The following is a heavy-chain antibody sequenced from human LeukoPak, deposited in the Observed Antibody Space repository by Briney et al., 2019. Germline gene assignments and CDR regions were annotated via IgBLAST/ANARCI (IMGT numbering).Heavy chain of an antibody. CDR2: IYYSGST. CDR3: ARRSGYDSLDY. J-gene: IGHJ4*02. CDR1: GGSISSYY. V-gene: IGHV4-59*01. Sequence: PSETLSLTCTVSGGSISSYYWSWIRQPPGKGLEWIGYIYYSGSTNYNPSLKSRVTISVDTSKNQFSLKLSSVTAADAAVYYCARRSGYDSLDYWGQGTLVTVSS. D-gene: IGHD5-12*01.